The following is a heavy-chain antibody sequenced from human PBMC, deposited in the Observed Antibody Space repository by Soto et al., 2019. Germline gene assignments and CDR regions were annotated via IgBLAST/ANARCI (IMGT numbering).Heavy chain of an antibody. CDR1: GFTFSSYA. J-gene: IGHJ4*02. Sequence: PGGSLRLSCAASGFTFSSYAMSWVRQAPGKGLEWASAISGSGGSTYYADSVKGRFTISRDNSKNTLYLQMNSLRAEDTAVYYCAKSRYSSGWYEVLDYWGQGTLVTVSS. V-gene: IGHV3-23*01. CDR2: ISGSGGST. D-gene: IGHD6-19*01. CDR3: AKSRYSSGWYEVLDY.